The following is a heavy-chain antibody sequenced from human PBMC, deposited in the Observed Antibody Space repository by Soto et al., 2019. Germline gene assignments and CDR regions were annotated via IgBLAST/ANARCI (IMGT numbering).Heavy chain of an antibody. Sequence: PSETLSLTCAVYGGSFSGYYWSWIRQPPGKGLEWIGEINHSGSTNYNPSLKSRVTISVDTSKNQFSLKLSSVTAADTAVYYCARDAHYYDSSGYYTNDYFDYWGQGTLVTVSS. V-gene: IGHV4-34*01. CDR1: GGSFSGYY. CDR3: ARDAHYYDSSGYYTNDYFDY. CDR2: INHSGST. J-gene: IGHJ4*02. D-gene: IGHD3-22*01.